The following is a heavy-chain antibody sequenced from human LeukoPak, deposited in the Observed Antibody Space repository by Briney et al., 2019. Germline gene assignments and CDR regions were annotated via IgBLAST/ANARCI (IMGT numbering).Heavy chain of an antibody. V-gene: IGHV3-7*01. Sequence: PGGSLRLSCAASGFTFSSYWMSWVRQAPGKGPEWVANIKQDGSEKYYVDSVKGRFTISRDNAKNSLYLQMNSLRAEDTAVYYCARSQWLIRSYYFDYWGQGTLVTVSS. CDR3: ARSQWLIRSYYFDY. D-gene: IGHD5-12*01. J-gene: IGHJ4*02. CDR2: IKQDGSEK. CDR1: GFTFSSYW.